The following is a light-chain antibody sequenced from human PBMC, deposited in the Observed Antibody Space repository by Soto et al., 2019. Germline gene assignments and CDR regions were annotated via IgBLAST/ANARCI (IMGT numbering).Light chain of an antibody. V-gene: IGKV1-5*03. CDR1: QIINTW. J-gene: IGKJ3*01. Sequence: IQMTQSPSSLFASVGDRVTITCRASQIINTWLAWYQQRPGKAPKLLIYRASTLVNGVPSRFSGSGSWTEFTLTISSLQHADFLIYYCQQYETYSGTFGHGTKVDL. CDR3: QQYETYSGT. CDR2: RAS.